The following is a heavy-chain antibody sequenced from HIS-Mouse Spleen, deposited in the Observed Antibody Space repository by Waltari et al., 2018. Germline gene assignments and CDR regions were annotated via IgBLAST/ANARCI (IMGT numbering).Heavy chain of an antibody. CDR2: IYTRGST. Sequence: QVQLQESGPGLVKPSETLSLTCTVSGGSISSYYWSWLRQPAGKGREGIGRIYTRGSTNYNPSLKSRVTMSVDTSKNQFSLKLSSVTAADTAVYYCARDFHDFWSGYYGGDKKHDAFDIWGQGTMVTVSS. CDR1: GGSISSYY. V-gene: IGHV4-4*07. J-gene: IGHJ3*02. CDR3: ARDFHDFWSGYYGGDKKHDAFDI. D-gene: IGHD3-3*01.